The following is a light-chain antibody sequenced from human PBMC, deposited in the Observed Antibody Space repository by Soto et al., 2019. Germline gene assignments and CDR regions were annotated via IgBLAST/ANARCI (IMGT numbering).Light chain of an antibody. CDR2: KAS. Sequence: DIQMTQSPSTLSASVGDRVTITCRASQSISSWLAWYQQKPGKAPKLLIYKASSLESGVPSRFSGSGYGTEFTLTISSLQPDDFATYYCQPYNSYWTFGQGTKV. CDR1: QSISSW. CDR3: QPYNSYWT. V-gene: IGKV1-5*03. J-gene: IGKJ1*01.